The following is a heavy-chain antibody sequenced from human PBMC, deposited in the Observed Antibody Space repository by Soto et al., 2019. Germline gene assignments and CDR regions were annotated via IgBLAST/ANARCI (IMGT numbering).Heavy chain of an antibody. CDR2: ITGSGGST. V-gene: IGHV3-23*01. J-gene: IGHJ4*02. CDR1: GFTFANFA. Sequence: EMQLLESGGGLVQPGGSLRLSCAASGFTFANFAMSWVRQAPGKGLEWVSAITGSGGSTFYAGSVNGCFTISRDNSDDTLVLQMNSLRVEETAMYFCAKGRKASVTYSASWAQGTLVTVSS. CDR3: AKGRKASVTYSAS. D-gene: IGHD4-17*01.